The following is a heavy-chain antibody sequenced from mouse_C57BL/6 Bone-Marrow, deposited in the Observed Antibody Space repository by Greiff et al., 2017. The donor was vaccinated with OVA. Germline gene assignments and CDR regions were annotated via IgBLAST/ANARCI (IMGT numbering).Heavy chain of an antibody. J-gene: IGHJ2*01. CDR3: ARQRPLDY. CDR2: ISSGGSYT. V-gene: IGHV5-6*01. CDR1: GFTFSSYC. Sequence: EVHLVESGGDLVKPGGSLKLSCAASGFTFSSYCMSWVRQTPDKRLEWVATISSGGSYTYYPDSVKGRFTISRDNAKNTLYLQMSSPKSEDTAMYYCARQRPLDYWGQGTTLTVSS.